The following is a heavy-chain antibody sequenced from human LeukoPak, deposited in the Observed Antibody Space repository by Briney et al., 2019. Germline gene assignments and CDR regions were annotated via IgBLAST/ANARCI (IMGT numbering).Heavy chain of an antibody. J-gene: IGHJ2*01. CDR2: KDYSGST. D-gene: IGHD6-13*01. CDR1: GGSISRYY. CDR3: ARVYYSSSYDYWYFDL. V-gene: IGHV4-59*01. Sequence: SETLSLTCTVSGGSISRYYWSWIRQPPGKGLEWIGYKDYSGSTNYNRSLKSRVTISVDTSKNQFSLKLSSVTAADTAVYYCARVYYSSSYDYWYFDLWGRGTLVTVSS.